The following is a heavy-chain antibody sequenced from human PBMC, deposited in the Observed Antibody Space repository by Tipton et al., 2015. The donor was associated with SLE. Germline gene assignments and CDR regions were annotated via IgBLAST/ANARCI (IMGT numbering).Heavy chain of an antibody. CDR3: ARGGPGPYYGMDV. D-gene: IGHD5-12*01. J-gene: IGHJ6*02. Sequence: SLRLSCAASGFTFSSYGMSWVRQAPGKGLEWVSVIYSGGSTYYADSVKGRFTISRHNSKNTLYLQMNSLRAEDTAVYYCARGGPGPYYGMDVWGQGTTVTVSS. CDR1: GFTFSSYG. V-gene: IGHV3-53*04. CDR2: IYSGGST.